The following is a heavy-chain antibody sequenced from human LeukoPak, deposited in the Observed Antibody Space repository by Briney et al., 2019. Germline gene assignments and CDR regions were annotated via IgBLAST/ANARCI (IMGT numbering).Heavy chain of an antibody. D-gene: IGHD3-10*01. Sequence: ASVKVSFKASGYTFTGYYMHWVRQAPGQGLEWMGRINPNSGGTNYAQKFQGRVTMTRDTSISTAYMELSRLRSDDTAVYYCAVLFGESALGSYYFDYWGQGTLVTVSS. CDR2: INPNSGGT. J-gene: IGHJ4*02. V-gene: IGHV1-2*06. CDR1: GYTFTGYY. CDR3: AVLFGESALGSYYFDY.